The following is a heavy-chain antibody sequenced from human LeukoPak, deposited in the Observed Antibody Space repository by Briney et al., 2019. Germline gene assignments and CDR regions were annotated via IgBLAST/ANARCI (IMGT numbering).Heavy chain of an antibody. CDR2: INHSGST. J-gene: IGHJ4*02. D-gene: IGHD7-27*01. V-gene: IGHV4-34*01. CDR3: ARQGTGGFDY. CDR1: GGSFSGYY. Sequence: SETLSLTCAVYGGSFSGYYWSWIRKPPGKGLEWIGEINHSGSTTYNPPLKSRVTIPVDTSKNQFSLKMSSVTAADTGVYYCARQGTGGFDYWGQGTLVTVSS.